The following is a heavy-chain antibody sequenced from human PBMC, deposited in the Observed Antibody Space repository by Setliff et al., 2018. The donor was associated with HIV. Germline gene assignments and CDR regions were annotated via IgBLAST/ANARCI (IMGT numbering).Heavy chain of an antibody. CDR2: IHYTGST. D-gene: IGHD6-6*01. CDR1: GAPVSSGRYY. V-gene: IGHV4-39*01. CDR3: ARHDGMKAARRYNNDYMDV. Sequence: SETLSLTCSVSGAPVSSGRYYWGWIRQPPGKGLEWIATIHYTGSTYYNPSLKSRVTISVDTSKNQFSLKLSSVTAADTAVYYCARHDGMKAARRYNNDYMDVWGKGTTVTVSS. J-gene: IGHJ6*03.